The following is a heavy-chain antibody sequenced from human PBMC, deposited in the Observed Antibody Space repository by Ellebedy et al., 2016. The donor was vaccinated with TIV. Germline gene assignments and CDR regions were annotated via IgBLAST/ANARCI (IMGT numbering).Heavy chain of an antibody. J-gene: IGHJ4*02. CDR1: GFTFSSYN. CDR2: ISSNSGNK. Sequence: GESLKISCAASGFTFSSYNMNWVRQAPGKGLEWVSSISSNSGNKYFADSVEGRFTISRDNARNSLYLQMNSLRAEDTAVYYCARDLHFAFDYWGRGTLVTVPS. V-gene: IGHV3-21*01. CDR3: ARDLHFAFDY.